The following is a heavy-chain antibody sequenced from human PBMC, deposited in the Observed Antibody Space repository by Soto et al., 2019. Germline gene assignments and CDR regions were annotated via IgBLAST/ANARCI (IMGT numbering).Heavy chain of an antibody. D-gene: IGHD1-26*01. CDR3: ARAILRIERGGAARSHLGN. CDR1: GYTFTSYG. Sequence: ASVKVSCKASGYTFTSYGISWVRQAPGQGLEWMGWISAYNGNTNYAQKLEGGVTMTTDTSTSTAYMELRSLRSDDTAVYDCARAILRIERGGAARSHLGNCGRRSLVTVSS. J-gene: IGHJ4*02. V-gene: IGHV1-18*01. CDR2: ISAYNGNT.